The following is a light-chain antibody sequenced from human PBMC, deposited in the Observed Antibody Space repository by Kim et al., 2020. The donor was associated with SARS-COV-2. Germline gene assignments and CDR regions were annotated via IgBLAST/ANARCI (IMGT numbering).Light chain of an antibody. CDR2: DAS. V-gene: IGKV3-11*01. CDR3: QQRANWAT. J-gene: IGKJ1*01. CDR1: QSVSRY. Sequence: SLPPGETATLSCRARQSVSRYLAWYQHKPGQAPRLLIYDASKRATGIPARFSGSGSGTDFTLTISSLEPEDSGIYYCQQRANWATFGQGTKVDIK.